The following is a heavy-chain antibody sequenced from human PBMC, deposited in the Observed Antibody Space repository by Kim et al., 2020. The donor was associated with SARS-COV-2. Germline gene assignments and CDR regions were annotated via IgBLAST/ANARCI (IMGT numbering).Heavy chain of an antibody. D-gene: IGHD5-12*01. Sequence: GGSLRLSCAASGFTFSSYSMNWVRQAPGKGLEWVSSISSSSSYIYYADSVKGRFTISRDNAKNSLYLQMNSLRAEDTAVYYCARDWFHGSEMATIMDGMDVWGQGTTVTVSS. CDR3: ARDWFHGSEMATIMDGMDV. V-gene: IGHV3-21*01. J-gene: IGHJ6*02. CDR2: ISSSSSYI. CDR1: GFTFSSYS.